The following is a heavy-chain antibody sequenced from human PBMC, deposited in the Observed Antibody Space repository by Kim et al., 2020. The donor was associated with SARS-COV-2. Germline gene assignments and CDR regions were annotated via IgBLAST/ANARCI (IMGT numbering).Heavy chain of an antibody. Sequence: ASVKVSCKVSGYTLTELSMHWVRQAPGKGLEWMGGFDHEDGETIYAQKFQGRVTMTEDTSTDTAYMELSSLRSEDTAVYYCATDTYYDILTGWSETQSWGQGTLVTVSS. V-gene: IGHV1-24*01. CDR3: ATDTYYDILTGWSETQS. D-gene: IGHD3-9*01. J-gene: IGHJ4*02. CDR2: FDHEDGET. CDR1: GYTLTELS.